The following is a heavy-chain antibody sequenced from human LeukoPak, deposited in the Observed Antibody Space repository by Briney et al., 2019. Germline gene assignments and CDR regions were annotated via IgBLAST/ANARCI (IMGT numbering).Heavy chain of an antibody. D-gene: IGHD3-10*01. CDR2: IGTAGDT. J-gene: IGHJ6*02. CDR3: ARAFYGSGPYYYYGMDV. V-gene: IGHV3-13*01. CDR1: GFTFSSYD. Sequence: PGGSLRLSCAASGFTFSSYDMHWVRQATGKGLEWVSAIGTAGDTYYPGSVKGRFTISRENAKNSLYLQMNSLRAGDTAVYYCARAFYGSGPYYYYGMDVWGQGTTVTVSS.